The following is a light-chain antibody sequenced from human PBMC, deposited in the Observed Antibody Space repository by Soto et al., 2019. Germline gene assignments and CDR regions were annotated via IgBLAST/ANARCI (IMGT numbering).Light chain of an antibody. CDR3: QKYNTAPLT. V-gene: IGKV1-27*01. CDR1: KGISDY. CDR2: RAS. Sequence: DIQMTQSPSPLSASIGDRVTITCRASKGISDYLAWYQQKPGKVPKLLIYRASTLQSGVPSRFSGSGSGTDFTLTISSLQPEDVATYYCQKYNTAPLTFGGGTKVEI. J-gene: IGKJ4*01.